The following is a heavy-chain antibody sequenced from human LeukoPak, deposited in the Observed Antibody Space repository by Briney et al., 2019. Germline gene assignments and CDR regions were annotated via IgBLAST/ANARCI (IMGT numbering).Heavy chain of an antibody. CDR1: GFTFSSYG. J-gene: IGHJ4*02. CDR2: ISYDGSNK. Sequence: GGSLRLSCAASGFTFSSYGMHWVRQAPGKGLEWVAVISYDGSNKYYADSVKGRFTISRDNSKNTLYLQMNSLRAEDTAVYYCAKEGPGYYGSGSYSSGGSYFDYWGQGTLVTVSS. V-gene: IGHV3-30*18. CDR3: AKEGPGYYGSGSYSSGGSYFDY. D-gene: IGHD3-10*01.